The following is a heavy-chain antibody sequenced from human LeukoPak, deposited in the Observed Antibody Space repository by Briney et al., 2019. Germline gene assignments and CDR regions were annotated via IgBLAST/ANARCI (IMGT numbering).Heavy chain of an antibody. CDR2: ISGSSGFL. CDR1: GFTFSRHT. Sequence: GGSLRLSCAASGFTFSRHTMNWVRQAPGKGLEWVSSISGSSGFLHYADSVKGRFTISRDNAKNSLFLQISSLRAEDTAVYYGVRAMEVTGGGDFDHWGQGTLVTVSS. D-gene: IGHD4-11*01. CDR3: VRAMEVTGGGDFDH. V-gene: IGHV3-21*01. J-gene: IGHJ4*02.